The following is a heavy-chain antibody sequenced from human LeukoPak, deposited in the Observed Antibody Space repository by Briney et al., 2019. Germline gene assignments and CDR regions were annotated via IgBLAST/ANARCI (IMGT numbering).Heavy chain of an antibody. Sequence: GASVKVSCKASGYTFTGYYMHWVRQAPGQGLEWMGWINPNSGGTNYAQKFQGRVTMTRDTSISTAYMELSRLRSDDTAVYYCARTYSSSDNWFDPWGQGTLVTVSS. CDR2: INPNSGGT. V-gene: IGHV1-2*02. D-gene: IGHD6-6*01. CDR3: ARTYSSSDNWFDP. J-gene: IGHJ5*02. CDR1: GYTFTGYY.